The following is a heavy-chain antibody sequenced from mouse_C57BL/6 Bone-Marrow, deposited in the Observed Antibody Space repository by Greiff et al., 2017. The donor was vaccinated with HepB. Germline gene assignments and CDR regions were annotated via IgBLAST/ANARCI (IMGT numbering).Heavy chain of an antibody. D-gene: IGHD2-4*01. CDR3: ARDDYDERAFAY. Sequence: EVMLVESGGGLVKPGGSLKLSCAASGFTFSSYAMSWVRQTPEKRLEWVETISDGGSYTYYPDNVKGRFTISRDNAKNNLYLQLSHLKSEDTAMYYCARDDYDERAFAYWGQGTLVTVSA. J-gene: IGHJ3*01. V-gene: IGHV5-4*01. CDR1: GFTFSSYA. CDR2: ISDGGSYT.